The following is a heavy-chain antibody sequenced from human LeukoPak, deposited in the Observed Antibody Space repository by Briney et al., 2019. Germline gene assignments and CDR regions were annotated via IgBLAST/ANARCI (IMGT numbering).Heavy chain of an antibody. CDR3: SRGGYGGLTDFDS. D-gene: IGHD3-16*01. V-gene: IGHV4-61*08. J-gene: IGHJ4*02. CDR2: IYYSGST. Sequence: SETLSLTCTVSGGSISSGGYYWSWIRQPPGKGLEWIGYIYYSGSTNYNPSLKSRVTISVDTSKNQFSLKLNSVTAADTAVYYCSRGGYGGLTDFDSWGQGTLVTVSS. CDR1: GGSISSGGYY.